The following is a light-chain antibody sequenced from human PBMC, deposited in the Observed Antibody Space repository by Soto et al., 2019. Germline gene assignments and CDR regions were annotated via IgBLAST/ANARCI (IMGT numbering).Light chain of an antibody. J-gene: IGLJ1*01. V-gene: IGLV1-40*01. CDR3: QSYDSSLISYV. Sequence: QSVLTQPPSVSGAPGQRVTISCTGSSSNIGAGYDVHWYQQLPGTAPKPLIYGNSNRPSGVPDRFSGSKSGTSASLAITGLQAEDEADYYCQSYDSSLISYVFGTGTKVTVL. CDR2: GNS. CDR1: SSNIGAGYD.